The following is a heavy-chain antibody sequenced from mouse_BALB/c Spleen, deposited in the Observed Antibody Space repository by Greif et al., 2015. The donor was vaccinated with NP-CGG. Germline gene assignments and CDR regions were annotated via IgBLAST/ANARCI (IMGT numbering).Heavy chain of an antibody. CDR1: GFSLTSYG. CDR2: IWSGGST. J-gene: IGHJ2*01. V-gene: IGHV2-2*02. CDR3: ARNGGTSDYFDY. Sequence: QVQLQHSGPGLVQPSQSLSITCTVTGFSLTSYGVHWVRQSPGKGLEWLGVIWSGGSTDYNAAFISRLSTSKDNSKSQVFFKMNSLQANDTAIYYCARNGGTSDYFDYWGQGTTLTVSS. D-gene: IGHD3-3*01.